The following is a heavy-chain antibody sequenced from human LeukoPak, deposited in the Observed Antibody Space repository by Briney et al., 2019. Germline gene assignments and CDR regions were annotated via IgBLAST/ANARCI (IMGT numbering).Heavy chain of an antibody. Sequence: GGSLRLSCAASGFTFSTYWMHWVRQAPGKGLVWVSLINSGGDDTRYADSVKGRFTISRDNAKNTLYLRMNSPRAEDTAVYYCARRIGYSSGHSAVYYFDYWGQGTLVTVSS. D-gene: IGHD6-19*01. CDR1: GFTFSTYW. CDR2: INSGGDDT. J-gene: IGHJ4*02. CDR3: ARRIGYSSGHSAVYYFDY. V-gene: IGHV3-74*01.